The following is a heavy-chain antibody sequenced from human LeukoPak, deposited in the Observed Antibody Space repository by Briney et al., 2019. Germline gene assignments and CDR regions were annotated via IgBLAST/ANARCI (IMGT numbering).Heavy chain of an antibody. J-gene: IGHJ5*02. CDR1: NYNFSSNG. D-gene: IGHD3-3*01. CDR3: ASVRAPTIFGLVPRGWFDP. Sequence: ASVKVSCKASNYNFSSNGVSWVRQAPGQGLEWMAWISGYNGNTNYAQKFQGRVTLTTDTSTSTTYLELRSLRSDDTAVYYCASVRAPTIFGLVPRGWFDPWGQGTLVTVSS. V-gene: IGHV1-18*01. CDR2: ISGYNGNT.